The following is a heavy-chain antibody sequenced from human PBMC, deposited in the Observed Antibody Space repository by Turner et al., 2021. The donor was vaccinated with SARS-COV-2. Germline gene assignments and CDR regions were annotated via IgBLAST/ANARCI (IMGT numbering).Heavy chain of an antibody. CDR3: AKGASQHFDY. J-gene: IGHJ4*02. V-gene: IGHV3-30*18. Sequence: QVQLVESGGGVVQPGRSLRLSCAASGFTFSSCGMHWVRQAPGKGLEWVAVISYDGSNKYYADSVKGRFTISRDNSKNTLYLQMNSLRAEDTAVYYCAKGASQHFDYWGQGTLVTVSS. CDR1: GFTFSSCG. CDR2: ISYDGSNK. D-gene: IGHD5-18*01.